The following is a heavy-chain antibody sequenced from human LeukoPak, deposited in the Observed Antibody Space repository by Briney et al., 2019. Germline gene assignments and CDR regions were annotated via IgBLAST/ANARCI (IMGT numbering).Heavy chain of an antibody. J-gene: IGHJ3*02. CDR2: INPNSGGT. V-gene: IGHV1-2*02. CDR3: ALLLTGGGHAFDI. CDR1: GYTFTGYY. D-gene: IGHD7-27*01. Sequence: ASVKVSCKASGYTFTGYYVHWVRQAPGQGLEWMGWINPNSGGTNYAQKFQGRVTMTRDTSISTAYMELSRLRSDDTAVYYCALLLTGGGHAFDIWGQGTMVTVSS.